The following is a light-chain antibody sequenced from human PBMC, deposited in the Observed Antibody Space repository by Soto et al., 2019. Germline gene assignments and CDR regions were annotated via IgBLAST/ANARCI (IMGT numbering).Light chain of an antibody. CDR3: QQYGSSIT. J-gene: IGKJ5*01. CDR2: GAS. V-gene: IGKV3-20*01. CDR1: QSVSSNS. Sequence: NLLTQSPCTLSLSPGERATLSCRASQSVSSNSLAWYHQKPGQAPRLLIYGASSRATGIPDRFSGSGSGTDFTLTISRLEPEDFAVYYCQQYGSSITFGQGTRLEN.